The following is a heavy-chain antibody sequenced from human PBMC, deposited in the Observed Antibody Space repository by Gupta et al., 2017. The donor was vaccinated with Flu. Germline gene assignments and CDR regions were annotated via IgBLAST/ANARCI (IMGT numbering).Heavy chain of an antibody. V-gene: IGHV3-23*01. CDR2: ISGSGGST. J-gene: IGHJ4*02. Sequence: EVQLLESGGGLVQPGGSLRLSCAASGFTFSSYAMSWVRQAPGKGLEWVSAISGSGGSTYYADSVKGRFTISRDNSKNTLYLQMNSLRAEDTAVYYCARNCSSTSCLNYWGQGTLVTVSS. D-gene: IGHD2-2*01. CDR1: GFTFSSYA. CDR3: ARNCSSTSCLNY.